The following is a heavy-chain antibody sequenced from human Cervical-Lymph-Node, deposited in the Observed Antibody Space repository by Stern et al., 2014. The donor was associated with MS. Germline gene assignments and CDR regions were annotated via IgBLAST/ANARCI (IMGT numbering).Heavy chain of an antibody. J-gene: IGHJ4*02. V-gene: IGHV1-18*01. CDR1: GYTFSSFA. D-gene: IGHD3-16*01. Sequence: QVQLVESGAEVKKPGASVNVSCKASGYTFSSFAITWVRQAPGQGLEWMGTITVNKGNKNYARGVQDRVTMPPATSTNTAYREVRNLRSDATALFYWARGWGDTRHWGQGTLVTVSS. CDR3: ARGWGDTRH. CDR2: ITVNKGNK.